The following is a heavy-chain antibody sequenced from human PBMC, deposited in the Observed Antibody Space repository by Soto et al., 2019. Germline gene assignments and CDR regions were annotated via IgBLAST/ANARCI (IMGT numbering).Heavy chain of an antibody. D-gene: IGHD3-9*01. CDR1: GYTFSSYG. CDR2: ISAYNGNT. Sequence: ASVKVSCKGSGYTFSSYGISWVRQAPGQGLEWMGWISAYNGNTNYAQKLQGRVTMTTDTSTSTAYMELRSLRSDDTAVYYCARDLGDILTGYYNWFDPWGQGTLVTVSS. J-gene: IGHJ5*02. CDR3: ARDLGDILTGYYNWFDP. V-gene: IGHV1-18*01.